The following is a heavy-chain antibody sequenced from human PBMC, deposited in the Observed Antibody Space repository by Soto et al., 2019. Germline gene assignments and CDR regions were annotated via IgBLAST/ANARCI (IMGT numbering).Heavy chain of an antibody. CDR2: IIPMIGAT. Sequence: QVQLVQYGSEVKKPGSSVKVSCKASGGTFSDSTMSWLRQAPGRGLEWMGGIIPMIGATNNAQKLKGRLTITADKSTGTVYMELNSRRSDDTAVYYCARYWSAGTLYGAFDIWGQGTEVTVSP. CDR1: GGTFSDST. CDR3: ARYWSAGTLYGAFDI. V-gene: IGHV1-69*06. J-gene: IGHJ3*02. D-gene: IGHD2-15*01.